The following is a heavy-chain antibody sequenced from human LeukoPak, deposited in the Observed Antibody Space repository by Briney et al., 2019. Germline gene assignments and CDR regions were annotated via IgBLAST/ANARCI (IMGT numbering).Heavy chain of an antibody. Sequence: GGSLRLSCAASGFTFSSYAMHWVRQAPGKGLEWVAVISYDGSNKYYADSVKGRFTISRDSSKNTLYLQMNSLRAEDTAVYYCARTGGYYFDYWGQGTLVTVSS. V-gene: IGHV3-30*04. J-gene: IGHJ4*02. CDR1: GFTFSSYA. CDR2: ISYDGSNK. CDR3: ARTGGYYFDY. D-gene: IGHD2-8*02.